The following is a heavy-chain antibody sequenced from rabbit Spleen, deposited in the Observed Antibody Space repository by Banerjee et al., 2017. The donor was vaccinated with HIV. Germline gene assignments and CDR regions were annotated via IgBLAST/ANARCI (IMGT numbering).Heavy chain of an antibody. J-gene: IGHJ6*01. V-gene: IGHV1S40*01. Sequence: QSLEESGGDLVKPGASLTLTCTASGFSFSSNAMCWVRQAPGKGLEWIACIYTGDGVTYYASWAKGRFTISKTSSTTVTLQMTSLTAADTATYFCARDLYVAYIGYVYLIYGMDLWGQGPSSPS. CDR2: IYTGDGVT. D-gene: IGHD6-1*01. CDR1: GFSFSSNA. CDR3: ARDLYVAYIGYVYLIYGMDL.